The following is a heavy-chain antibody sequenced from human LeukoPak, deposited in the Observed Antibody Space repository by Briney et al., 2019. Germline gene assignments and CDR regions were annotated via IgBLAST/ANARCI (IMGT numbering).Heavy chain of an antibody. Sequence: GGSLRLSCAASGFTFSSYGMHWVRQAPGKGLEWVAVISYDGSKKYYADSVKGRFTISRDNSKNTLYLQMSSLRAEDTAVYYCARGESYRFDYWGQGTLVTVSS. CDR1: GFTFSSYG. CDR3: ARGESYRFDY. J-gene: IGHJ4*02. CDR2: ISYDGSKK. V-gene: IGHV3-30*03. D-gene: IGHD1-26*01.